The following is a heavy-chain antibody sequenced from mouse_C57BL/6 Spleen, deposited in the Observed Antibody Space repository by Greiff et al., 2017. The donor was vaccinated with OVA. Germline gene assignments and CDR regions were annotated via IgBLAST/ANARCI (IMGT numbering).Heavy chain of an antibody. V-gene: IGHV1-82*01. Sequence: QVQLKQSGPELVKPGASVKISCKASGYAFSSSWLNWVKQRPGKGLEWIGRIYPGDGDTNYNGKFKGKATLTADKSSSTAYMQLSSLTSEDSAVYFCARSVYDGYYDYYDYWGKGTTLTVSS. D-gene: IGHD2-3*01. J-gene: IGHJ2*01. CDR3: ARSVYDGYYDYYDY. CDR2: IYPGDGDT. CDR1: GYAFSSSW.